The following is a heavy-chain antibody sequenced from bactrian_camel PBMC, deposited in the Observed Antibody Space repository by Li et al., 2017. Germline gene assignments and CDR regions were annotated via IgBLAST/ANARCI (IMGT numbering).Heavy chain of an antibody. CDR2: IDSDGMT. V-gene: IGHV3S53*01. CDR1: GYTSSMYC. D-gene: IGHD3*01. J-gene: IGHJ4*01. CDR3: AAPHKGYYCLADEFHY. Sequence: HVQLVESGGGLVQPGGSLRLSCAASGYTSSMYCMGWFRQAPGKEREGVAAIDSDGMTSIAGAVKGRFTISKDNNNNTLYLQMNSLKPEDTAMYYCAAPHKGYYCLADEFHYWGQGTQVTVS.